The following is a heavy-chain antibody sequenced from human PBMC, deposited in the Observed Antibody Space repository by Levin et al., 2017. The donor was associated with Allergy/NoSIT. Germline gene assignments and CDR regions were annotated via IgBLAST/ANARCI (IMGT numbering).Heavy chain of an antibody. Sequence: SETMSLTCTVSGGSISSSSYYWGWIRQPPAKGLEWIGSIYYSGSTYYNPSLKSRVTISVDTSKNQFSLKLSSVTAADTAVYYCARLVRGYCSITSCYTSEIDYWGQGTLVTVSS. CDR1: GGSISSSSYY. J-gene: IGHJ4*02. CDR3: ARLVRGYCSITSCYTSEIDY. D-gene: IGHD2-2*02. CDR2: IYYSGST. V-gene: IGHV4-39*01.